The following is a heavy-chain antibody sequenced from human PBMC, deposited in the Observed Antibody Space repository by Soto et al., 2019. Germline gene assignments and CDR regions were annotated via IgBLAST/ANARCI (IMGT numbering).Heavy chain of an antibody. CDR2: ISGSVGGT. CDR3: AKDGFYYDSSGYYPFEY. CDR1: GFTFSTYA. D-gene: IGHD3-22*01. V-gene: IGHV3-23*01. J-gene: IGHJ4*02. Sequence: GGSLRLSCAASGFTFSTYAMSWVRQAPGKGLEWVSTISGSVGGTYYADSVKGRFTISRDNSKNTLYLQMSSLRAEDTAVYYCAKDGFYYDSSGYYPFEYWGQGTLVTVSS.